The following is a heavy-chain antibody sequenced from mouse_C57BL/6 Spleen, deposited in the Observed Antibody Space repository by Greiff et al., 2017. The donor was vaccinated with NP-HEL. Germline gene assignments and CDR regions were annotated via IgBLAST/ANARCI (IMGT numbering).Heavy chain of an antibody. CDR3: ASYGSSLYYFDY. CDR1: GYAFSSSW. CDR2: IYPGDGDT. V-gene: IGHV1-82*01. D-gene: IGHD1-1*01. Sequence: QVQLQQSGPELVKPGASVKISCKASGYAFSSSWMNWVKQRPGKGLEWIGRIYPGDGDTNYNGKFKGKATLTADKSSSTAYMQLSSLTSEDSAVYCCASYGSSLYYFDYWGQGTTLTVSS. J-gene: IGHJ2*01.